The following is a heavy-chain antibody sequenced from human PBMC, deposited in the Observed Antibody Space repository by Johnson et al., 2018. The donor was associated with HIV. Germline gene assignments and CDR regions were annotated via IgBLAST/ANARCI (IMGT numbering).Heavy chain of an antibody. V-gene: IGHV3-66*02. CDR1: TFSVSSNS. Sequence: VQLVESGGGVVQPGRSLRLSCAPSTFSVSSNSMTWVRQAPGKGLEWISVIYSGGDTYYADSVKGRFTISRDNSKNTLYLQMNSLRAEDTAVYYCLFGGYSYGLAFDIWGQGTMVTVSS. J-gene: IGHJ3*02. CDR2: IYSGGDT. CDR3: LFGGYSYGLAFDI. D-gene: IGHD5-18*01.